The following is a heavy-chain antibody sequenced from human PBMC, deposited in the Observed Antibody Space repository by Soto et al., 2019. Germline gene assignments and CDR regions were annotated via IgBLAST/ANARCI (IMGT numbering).Heavy chain of an antibody. D-gene: IGHD2-21*02. CDR3: ARGDKGAFDM. CDR1: GFTFSYYW. V-gene: IGHV3-74*01. J-gene: IGHJ3*02. Sequence: EVQLVESGGGLVQPGGSLRLSCAASGFTFSYYWMHWVRQAPGQGLVWVSRIHSGGSSTTYADSVKGRFTISRDNAKNTLYLQMNSLRAEDTAVYYCARGDKGAFDMWGQGTMVSVSS. CDR2: IHSGGSST.